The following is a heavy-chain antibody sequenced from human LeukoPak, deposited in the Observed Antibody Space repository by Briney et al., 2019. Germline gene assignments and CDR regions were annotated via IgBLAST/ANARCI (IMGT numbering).Heavy chain of an antibody. V-gene: IGHV4-59*11. CDR3: ARLLDNDISGDPDTFDV. J-gene: IGHJ3*01. CDR1: GGSLSGHY. Sequence: PLETLSLTCTVSGGSLSGHYWSWIRQPPGKRLEWIGYVSYTGRTKYNPSLQSRGTISIDTSKSQVSLELASVTSADTAVYSCARLLDNDISGDPDTFDVWGQGTTVIVSS. D-gene: IGHD3-22*01. CDR2: VSYTGRT.